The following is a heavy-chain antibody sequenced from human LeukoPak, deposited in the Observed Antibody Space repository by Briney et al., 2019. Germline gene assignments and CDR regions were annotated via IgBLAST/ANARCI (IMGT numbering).Heavy chain of an antibody. CDR2: IYYSGST. CDR1: GGSISSSSYY. CDR3: ARRSYGSGSDDAFDI. D-gene: IGHD3-10*01. Sequence: SETLSLTCTVSGGSISSSSYYWSWIRQPPGKGLEWIGYIYYSGSTNYNPSLKSRVTISVDTSKNQFSLKLSSVTAADTAVYYCARRSYGSGSDDAFDIWGQGTMVTVSS. J-gene: IGHJ3*02. V-gene: IGHV4-61*05.